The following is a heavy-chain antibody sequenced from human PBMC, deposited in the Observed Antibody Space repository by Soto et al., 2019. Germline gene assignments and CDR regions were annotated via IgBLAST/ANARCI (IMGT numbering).Heavy chain of an antibody. D-gene: IGHD4-17*01. CDR3: ARHRDGLADYGDYIVSPWFDP. J-gene: IGHJ5*02. Sequence: QLQLQESGPGLVKPSETLSLTCTVSGGSISSSSYYWGWIRQPPGKGLERIGSIYYSGSTYYNPSLQSRVTISVDTSKTQFPLTLSSVTAADTAVYYCARHRDGLADYGDYIVSPWFDPWGQGTLVTVSS. V-gene: IGHV4-39*01. CDR1: GGSISSSSYY. CDR2: IYYSGST.